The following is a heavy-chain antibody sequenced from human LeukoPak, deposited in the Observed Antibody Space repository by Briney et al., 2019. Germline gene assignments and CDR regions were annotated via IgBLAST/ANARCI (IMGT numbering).Heavy chain of an antibody. J-gene: IGHJ6*03. V-gene: IGHV4-4*07. CDR1: GGSISSYY. CDR2: IYTSGST. D-gene: IGHD2-2*01. CDR3: ARTLRYCSSTSCYYYYYYMDV. Sequence: SETLSLTCTVSGGSISSYYWSWIRQPAGKGLEWIGRIYTSGSTNYNPSLKSRVTMSVDTSKNQFSLKLNSVTAADTAVYYCARTLRYCSSTSCYYYYYYMDVWGKGTTVTVSS.